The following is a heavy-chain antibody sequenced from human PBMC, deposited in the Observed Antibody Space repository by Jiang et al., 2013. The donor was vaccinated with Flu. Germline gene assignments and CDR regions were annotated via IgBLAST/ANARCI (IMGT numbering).Heavy chain of an antibody. D-gene: IGHD2-8*01. Sequence: CKASGYTFTRYYMHWVRQAPGQGLEWMGMINPSGGTSTYAQKFQGRVTMTRDTSTSTVYMELSSLRSEDTGVYYCASLYGYCTNGVCQHGMDVWGRGTTVTVS. CDR3: ASLYGYCTNGVCQHGMDV. CDR1: GYTFTRYY. J-gene: IGHJ6*02. V-gene: IGHV1-46*01. CDR2: INPSGGTS.